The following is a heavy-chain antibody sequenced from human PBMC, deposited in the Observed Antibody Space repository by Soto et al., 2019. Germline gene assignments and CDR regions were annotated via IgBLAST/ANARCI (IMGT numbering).Heavy chain of an antibody. Sequence: SETLSLTCTVSGGSIRSGGYYWSWIRHHPGKGLEWIGYISNTGSTFYNPSLKSRVTISVDTSKNQVSLQLSSVTAADTAVYYCARHRRDGYNLNYWGQGTLVTVSS. J-gene: IGHJ4*02. V-gene: IGHV4-39*01. D-gene: IGHD5-12*01. CDR2: ISNTGST. CDR1: GGSIRSGGYY. CDR3: ARHRRDGYNLNY.